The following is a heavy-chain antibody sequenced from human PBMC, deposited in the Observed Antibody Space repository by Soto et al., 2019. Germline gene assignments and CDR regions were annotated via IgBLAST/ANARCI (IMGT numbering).Heavy chain of an antibody. CDR1: GFTFSSYG. D-gene: IGHD4-17*01. J-gene: IGHJ6*02. CDR3: AKETPNDYGGNPWAYGMDV. V-gene: IGHV3-30*18. CDR2: ISYDGSNK. Sequence: RRLSCAASGFTFSSYGMHWVRQAPGKGLEWVAVISYDGSNKYYADSVKGRFTISRDNSKNTLYLQMNSLRAEDTAVYYCAKETPNDYGGNPWAYGMDVWGQGTTVTV.